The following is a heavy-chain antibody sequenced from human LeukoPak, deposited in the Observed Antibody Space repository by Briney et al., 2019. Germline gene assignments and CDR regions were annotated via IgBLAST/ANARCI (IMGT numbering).Heavy chain of an antibody. CDR3: ARDQSGTGEGDWFDP. CDR1: GGTFSSYA. V-gene: IGHV1-69*05. CDR2: IIPIFGTA. Sequence: ASVKVSCKASGGTFSSYAISWVRQAPGQGLEWMGGIIPIFGTANYAQKFQGRVTMTRDTSTSTVYMELSSLRSEDTAVYYCARDQSGTGEGDWFDPWGQGTLVTVSS. J-gene: IGHJ5*02. D-gene: IGHD1-26*01.